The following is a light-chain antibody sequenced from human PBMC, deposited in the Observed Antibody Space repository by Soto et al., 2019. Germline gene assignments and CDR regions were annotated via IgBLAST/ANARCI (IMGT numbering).Light chain of an antibody. CDR2: GTS. CDR3: QQYDSVPPWT. J-gene: IGKJ1*01. Sequence: ETVLTQSPDIMYLSPGERATLSCRASRTVGRSYLAWYQQKPGQAPRLLIFGTSTRATAIPDRFSGGGSGTDFTLTISSLDPEDYAVYFCQQYDSVPPWTFGQWTRVEV. V-gene: IGKV3-20*01. CDR1: RTVGRSY.